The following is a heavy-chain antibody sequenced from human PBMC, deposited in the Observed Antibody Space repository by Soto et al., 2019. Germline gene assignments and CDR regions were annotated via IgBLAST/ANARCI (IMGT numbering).Heavy chain of an antibody. CDR3: ARDHKWDGMDV. CDR2: INYSGTT. V-gene: IGHV4-31*03. J-gene: IGHJ6*02. D-gene: IGHD1-26*01. CDR1: GGSFSSDSFI. Sequence: SETLSLTCSVPGGSFSSDSFIWSWVRQFPGKGLEWIGYINYSGTTYYNPSLRSRITMSVDTSKNQFSLNLSSVTAADTAVYYCARDHKWDGMDVWGQGTTVT.